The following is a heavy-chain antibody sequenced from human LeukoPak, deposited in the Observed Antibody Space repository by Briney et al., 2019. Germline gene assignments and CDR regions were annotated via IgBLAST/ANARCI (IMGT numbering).Heavy chain of an antibody. V-gene: IGHV1-2*02. Sequence: ASVTVSCKSSGYTFTAYYLHWVRQAPGQGLEWMGWVSPKSGGTSYAQKFQGRVTMTRGTSITTAYMELSSLTSDDTAMYYRARDGIYSTSFDAYDIWGQGTMVTVSS. D-gene: IGHD6-6*01. CDR1: GYTFTAYY. J-gene: IGHJ3*02. CDR3: ARDGIYSTSFDAYDI. CDR2: VSPKSGGT.